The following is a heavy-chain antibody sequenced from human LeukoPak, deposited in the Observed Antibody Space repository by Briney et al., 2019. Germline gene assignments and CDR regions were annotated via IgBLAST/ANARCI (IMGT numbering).Heavy chain of an antibody. D-gene: IGHD1-26*01. V-gene: IGHV4-34*01. CDR2: INHSGST. J-gene: IGHJ3*02. CDR3: ARELPIVEGDLDAFDI. CDR1: GXSFSGYY. Sequence: PSETLSLTCAVYGXSFSGYYWSWIRQPPGKGLEWIGEINHSGSTNYNPSLKSRVTISVDTSKNQFSLKLSSVTAADTAVYYCARELPIVEGDLDAFDIWGQGTVVTVSS.